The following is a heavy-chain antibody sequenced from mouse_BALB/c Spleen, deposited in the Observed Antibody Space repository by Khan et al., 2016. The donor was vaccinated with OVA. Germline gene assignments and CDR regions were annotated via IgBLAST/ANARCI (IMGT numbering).Heavy chain of an antibody. Sequence: EVQLVESGGGLVQPGGSRKLSCVASGFTFSSFGMHWVRQAPEKGLEWVAYISGDSSTIYYTDTVTGRFTIFRDNPKNTLFLQMTSLRSEDMAMDYCARSYCYGYYFDQWGQGTTLTVSS. CDR2: ISGDSSTI. D-gene: IGHD1-1*01. V-gene: IGHV5-17*02. CDR3: ARSYCYGYYFDQ. J-gene: IGHJ2*01. CDR1: GFTFSSFG.